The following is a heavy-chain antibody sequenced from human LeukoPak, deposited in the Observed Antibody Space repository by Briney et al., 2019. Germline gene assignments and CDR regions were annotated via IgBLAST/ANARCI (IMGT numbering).Heavy chain of an antibody. V-gene: IGHV3-23*01. J-gene: IGHJ4*02. Sequence: PGGSLRLSCAASGFTFSSYAMSWVRQAPGKGLEWVSATSGSGGSTYYADSVKGRFTISRDNSKNTLYLQMNSLRAEDTAVYYCAKDRAMAGKEFDYWGQGTLVTVSS. CDR1: GFTFSSYA. CDR2: TSGSGGST. CDR3: AKDRAMAGKEFDY. D-gene: IGHD6-19*01.